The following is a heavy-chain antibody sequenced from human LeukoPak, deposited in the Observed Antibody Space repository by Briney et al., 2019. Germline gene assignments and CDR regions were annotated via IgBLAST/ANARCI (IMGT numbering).Heavy chain of an antibody. V-gene: IGHV3-30*02. CDR1: GLTFSSSG. D-gene: IGHD1/OR15-1a*01. Sequence: GGSLRLSCAASGLTFSSSGMHRVRQSPGKGLEWVAFIRSDGSKKSYADSVKGRFIISRDNSNNMVYLQMGSLRGEDTAVYYCARDKGNTCIDNWGQGTLVTVSS. J-gene: IGHJ4*02. CDR3: ARDKGNTCIDN. CDR2: IRSDGSKK.